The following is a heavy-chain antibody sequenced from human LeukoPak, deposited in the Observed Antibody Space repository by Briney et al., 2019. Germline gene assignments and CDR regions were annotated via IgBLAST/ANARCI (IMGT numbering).Heavy chain of an antibody. V-gene: IGHV1-46*01. D-gene: IGHD1-26*01. J-gene: IGHJ4*02. CDR1: GGTFSSHA. Sequence: ASVKVSCKASGGTFSSHAISWVRQAPGQGLEWMGIINPSGGSTSYAQKFQGRVTMTRDTSTSTVYMELSSLRSEDTAVYYCAREGSYYVFFDYWGQGTLVTVSS. CDR3: AREGSYYVFFDY. CDR2: INPSGGST.